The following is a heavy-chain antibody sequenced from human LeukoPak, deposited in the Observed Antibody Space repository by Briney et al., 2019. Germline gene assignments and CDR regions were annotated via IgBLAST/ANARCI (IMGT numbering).Heavy chain of an antibody. Sequence: GESLTLSCAASGFTFKSYAMAWVRQAPGKGLEWVSSITAGGDEFYADSVKGRFTISRDISKSTLFLHMNSLRAEDTAVYYCAKDLQIRPYYFDYWGQGTLVTVSS. CDR2: ITAGGDE. J-gene: IGHJ4*02. CDR1: GFTFKSYA. CDR3: AKDLQIRPYYFDY. D-gene: IGHD6-6*01. V-gene: IGHV3-23*01.